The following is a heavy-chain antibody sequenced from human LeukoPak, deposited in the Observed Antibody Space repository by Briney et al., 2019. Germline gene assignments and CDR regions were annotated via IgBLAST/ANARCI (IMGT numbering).Heavy chain of an antibody. D-gene: IGHD2-2*01. CDR3: ARDQGDIVVVPAYYYYMDV. V-gene: IGHV1-18*01. CDR1: GYTFTSYG. J-gene: IGHJ6*03. Sequence: ASVKVSCKASGYTFTSYGISWVRQAPGQGLEWMGWISAYNGNTNYAQKLQGRVTMTTDTSTSTAYMELRSLRPDDTAVYYCARDQGDIVVVPAYYYYMDVWGKGTTVTVSS. CDR2: ISAYNGNT.